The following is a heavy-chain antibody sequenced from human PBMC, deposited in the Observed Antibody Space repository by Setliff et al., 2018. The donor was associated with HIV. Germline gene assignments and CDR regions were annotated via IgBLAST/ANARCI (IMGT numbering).Heavy chain of an antibody. CDR3: ARGGLGVVGAIDY. V-gene: IGHV4-34*01. Sequence: SQTLSLTCAVYGGSFSGYYWTWIRQPPGRGLEWIGEIIHSGGTNYNRSLKSRVTISVDTSKNQFSLNLSSVTAADTAVYYCARGGLGVVGAIDYWSQGTLVTVPQ. D-gene: IGHD2-15*01. J-gene: IGHJ4*02. CDR1: GGSFSGYY. CDR2: IIHSGGT.